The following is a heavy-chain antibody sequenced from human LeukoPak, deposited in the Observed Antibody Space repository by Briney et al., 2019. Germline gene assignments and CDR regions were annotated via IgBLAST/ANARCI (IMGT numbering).Heavy chain of an antibody. V-gene: IGHV1-46*01. D-gene: IGHD5-24*01. CDR2: INPSGGST. J-gene: IGHJ4*02. CDR3: ARLKRGYNYGVYFDY. Sequence: GASVKVSCKASGYTFTSYYMHWVRQAPGQGLEWMGIINPSGGSTSYAQKFQGRVTMTRDMSTSTVYMELSSLRSEDTAVYYCARLKRGYNYGVYFDYWGQGTLVTVSS. CDR1: GYTFTSYY.